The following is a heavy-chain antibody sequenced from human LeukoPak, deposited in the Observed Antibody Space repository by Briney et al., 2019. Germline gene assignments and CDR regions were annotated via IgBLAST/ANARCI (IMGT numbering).Heavy chain of an antibody. CDR1: GYTFTSYY. Sequence: ASVKVSCKASGYTFTSYYMHWVRQAPGQGLEWMGIINPSGGSTSYAQKFQGRVTMTTDTSTSTAYMELRSLRSDDTAVYYCARDGYYYDSSGYYPPADFDYWGQGTLVTVSS. V-gene: IGHV1-46*01. CDR2: INPSGGST. J-gene: IGHJ4*02. D-gene: IGHD3-22*01. CDR3: ARDGYYYDSSGYYPPADFDY.